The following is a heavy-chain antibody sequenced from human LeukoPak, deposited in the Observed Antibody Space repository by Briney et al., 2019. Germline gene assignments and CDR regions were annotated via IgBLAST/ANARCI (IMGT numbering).Heavy chain of an antibody. CDR1: GGSISSSNW. Sequence: PSGTLSLTCAVPGGSISSSNWWSWVRPPPGKGLEWIGEIYHSGSTNYNPSLKSRVTISVDKSKNQFSLKLSSVTAADTAVYYCARWSPSDYDILTGYQDDAFDIWGQGTMVTVSS. D-gene: IGHD3-9*01. J-gene: IGHJ3*02. CDR3: ARWSPSDYDILTGYQDDAFDI. V-gene: IGHV4-4*02. CDR2: IYHSGST.